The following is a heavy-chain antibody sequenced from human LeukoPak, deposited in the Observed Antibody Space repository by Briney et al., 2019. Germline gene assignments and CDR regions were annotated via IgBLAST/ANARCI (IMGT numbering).Heavy chain of an antibody. CDR2: IWSDASGT. D-gene: IGHD3-22*01. Sequence: PGGSLRLSCSASGFTFSTLTMHWVRQAPGKGLEWVAAIWSDASGTKYAEAVKGRFTISRDNSKNTLYLLVDSLRAEDTAVYYCARVFSGSGSTGSFDYWGQGTPVTASS. J-gene: IGHJ4*02. CDR3: ARVFSGSGSTGSFDY. V-gene: IGHV3-33*08. CDR1: GFTFSTLT.